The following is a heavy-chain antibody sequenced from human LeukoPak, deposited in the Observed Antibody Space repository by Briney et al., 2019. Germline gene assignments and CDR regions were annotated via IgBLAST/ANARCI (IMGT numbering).Heavy chain of an antibody. CDR1: GFTVSSNY. CDR2: IYSGGST. J-gene: IGHJ4*02. Sequence: GGSLRLSCAASGFTVSSNYMSWVRQAPGKGLEWVSVIYSGGSTYYADSVKGRFTISRDDARNSLYLQMNSLKDEDTAVYYCARDRGYFYDQLDYWGQGTLVTVSS. V-gene: IGHV3-53*01. D-gene: IGHD2/OR15-2a*01. CDR3: ARDRGYFYDQLDY.